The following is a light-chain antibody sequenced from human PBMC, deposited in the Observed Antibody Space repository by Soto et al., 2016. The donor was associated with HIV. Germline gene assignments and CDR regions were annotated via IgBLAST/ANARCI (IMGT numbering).Light chain of an antibody. CDR2: DDS. CDR1: NIGTKG. J-gene: IGLJ2*01. CDR3: QVWDNGSDHGDVI. V-gene: IGLV3-21*03. Sequence: SYVLTQPPSVSVAPGKTARITCGGNNIGTKGVHWYQQKPGQAPVLVVYDDSDRPSGIPERFSGSNSGSTATLTISRVEAGDEADYFCQVWDNGSDHGDVIFGGGTKLTVL.